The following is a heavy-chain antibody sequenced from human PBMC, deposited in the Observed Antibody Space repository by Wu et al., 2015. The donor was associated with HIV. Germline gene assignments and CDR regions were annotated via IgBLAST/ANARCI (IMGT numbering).Heavy chain of an antibody. CDR1: GYTFTSYY. Sequence: QVQLVQSGAEVKKPGASVKVSCKASGYTFTSYYMHWVRQAPGQGLEWMGIINPSGGSTNYAQKFQGRVTMTRDTSISTAYMELSRLRSDDTAVYYCASPASSSGWYWFDPWGQGTLVTVSS. CDR2: INPSGGST. V-gene: IGHV1-46*01. J-gene: IGHJ5*02. D-gene: IGHD6-19*01. CDR3: ASPASSSGWYWFDP.